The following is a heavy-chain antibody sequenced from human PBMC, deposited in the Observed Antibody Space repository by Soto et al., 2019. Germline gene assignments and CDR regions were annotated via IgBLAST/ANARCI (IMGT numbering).Heavy chain of an antibody. V-gene: IGHV1-3*01. CDR3: ARGTPKLRYFDWLPSRGINWFDP. J-gene: IGHJ5*02. D-gene: IGHD3-9*01. Sequence: ASVKVSCKASGYTFTSYAMHWVRQAPGQRLEWMGWINAGNGNTKYSQKFQGRVTITRDTSASTAYMELSSLRSEDTAVYYCARGTPKLRYFDWLPSRGINWFDPWGQGTLVTVSS. CDR2: INAGNGNT. CDR1: GYTFTSYA.